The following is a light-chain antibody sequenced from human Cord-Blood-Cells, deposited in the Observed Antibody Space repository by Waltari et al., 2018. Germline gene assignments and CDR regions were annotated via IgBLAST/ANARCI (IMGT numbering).Light chain of an antibody. V-gene: IGLV2-14*01. CDR3: SSYTSSSTPRV. CDR1: SSAVGGFNY. CDR2: EVS. Sequence: QSALTQPASVSGSPGQSITISCTGTSSAVGGFNYVSWYQQHPGKAPKLMIYEVSNRPSGVSNRFSGSKSGNTASLTISGLQAEDEADYYCSSYTSSSTPRVFGTGTKVTVL. J-gene: IGLJ1*01.